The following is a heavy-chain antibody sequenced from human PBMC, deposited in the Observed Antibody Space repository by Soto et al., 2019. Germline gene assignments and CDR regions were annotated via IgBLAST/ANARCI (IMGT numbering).Heavy chain of an antibody. CDR3: AREDFGVVVAATPGHYYYYGMDV. V-gene: IGHV1-69*13. J-gene: IGHJ6*02. D-gene: IGHD2-15*01. Sequence: ASVKVSCKASGGTFSSYAISWVRQAPGQGLEWMGGIIPIFGTANYAQKFQGRVTITADESTSTAYMELSSLRSEDTAVYYCAREDFGVVVAATPGHYYYYGMDVWGQGTTVTVYS. CDR1: GGTFSSYA. CDR2: IIPIFGTA.